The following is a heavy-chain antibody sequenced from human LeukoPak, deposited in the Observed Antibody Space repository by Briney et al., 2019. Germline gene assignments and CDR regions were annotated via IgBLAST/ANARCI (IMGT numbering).Heavy chain of an antibody. CDR1: GFTFNNYA. V-gene: IGHV3-23*01. CDR2: ISGSGGTT. CDR3: ARVKGSGCYEVDY. D-gene: IGHD6-19*01. Sequence: GGSLRLSCAASGFTFNNYAMSWVRQAPGKGLEWVSTISGSGGTTYYADSVKGRFTISRDNAKNSLNLQMNSLRAEDTAVYYCARVKGSGCYEVDYWGQGTLVTVSS. J-gene: IGHJ4*02.